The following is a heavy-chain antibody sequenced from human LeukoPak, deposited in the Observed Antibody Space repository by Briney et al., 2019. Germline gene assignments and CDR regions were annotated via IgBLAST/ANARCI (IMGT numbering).Heavy chain of an antibody. J-gene: IGHJ6*02. CDR1: GFTVSSNY. V-gene: IGHV3-66*01. Sequence: GSLRLSCAGSGFTVSSNYMSWVRQAPGKGLDWVSVIHSGGSTYYADSVKGRFTISRDNAKNSLYLQMNSLRAEDTAVYYCARDLSYCTITSCSYYYYGMDVWGRGTTVTVSS. CDR3: ARDLSYCTITSCSYYYYGMDV. CDR2: IHSGGST. D-gene: IGHD2-2*01.